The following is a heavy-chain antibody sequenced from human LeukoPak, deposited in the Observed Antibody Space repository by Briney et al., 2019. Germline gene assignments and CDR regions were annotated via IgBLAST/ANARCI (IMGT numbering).Heavy chain of an antibody. V-gene: IGHV5-51*01. J-gene: IGHJ3*02. CDR1: GYSFTSYW. D-gene: IGHD2-2*01. CDR2: IYPGDSDT. Sequence: GESLKISCMGSGYSFTSYWIGWVRQMPGKGLEWMGIIYPGDSDTRYSPSFQGQVTISADKSISTAYLQWSSLKASDTAMYYCARHRGLGYCSSTSCYDAFDIWGQGTMVTVSS. CDR3: ARHRGLGYCSSTSCYDAFDI.